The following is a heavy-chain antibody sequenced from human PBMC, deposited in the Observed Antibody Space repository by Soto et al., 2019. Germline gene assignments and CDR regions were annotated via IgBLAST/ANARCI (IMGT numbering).Heavy chain of an antibody. J-gene: IGHJ4*02. Sequence: GASVKVSCKASGYTFTGYYMHWVRQAPGQGFEWMGRISPKSGGTNYAQKLQGRVTMTWDTSLNTAYMELSSLMFEDTAVYYCARPPGYVSDWYYFDLWGQGTLVTVSS. D-gene: IGHD3-9*01. CDR2: ISPKSGGT. CDR3: ARPPGYVSDWYYFDL. V-gene: IGHV1-2*02. CDR1: GYTFTGYY.